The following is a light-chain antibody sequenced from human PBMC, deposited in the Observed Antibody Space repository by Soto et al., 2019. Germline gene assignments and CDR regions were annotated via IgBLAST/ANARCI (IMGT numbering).Light chain of an antibody. CDR3: AAWDDSLNAAV. CDR1: TSNIGSKT. CDR2: SNN. J-gene: IGLJ2*01. Sequence: QSVLTQPPSASGTPGQRVTISCSGSTSNIGSKTVSWYQQLPGTAPKLLIYSNNQRPSGVPDRFSGSKSGTSASLAISGLQSEDEADYYCAAWDDSLNAAVFGGGTKLTVL. V-gene: IGLV1-44*01.